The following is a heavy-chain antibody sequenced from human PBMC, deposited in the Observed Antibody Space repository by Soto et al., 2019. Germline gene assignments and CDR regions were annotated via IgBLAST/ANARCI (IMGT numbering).Heavy chain of an antibody. CDR2: ISYDGSNK. V-gene: IGHV3-30*18. Sequence: ESGGGVVQPGRSLRLSCAASGFTFSSYGMHWVRQAPGKGLEWVAVISYDGSNKYYADSVKGRFTISRDNSKNTLYLQMNSLRAEDTAVYYCAKDQGGNFDWLLSTRDYYGMDVWGQGTTVTVSS. CDR3: AKDQGGNFDWLLSTRDYYGMDV. D-gene: IGHD3-9*01. J-gene: IGHJ6*02. CDR1: GFTFSSYG.